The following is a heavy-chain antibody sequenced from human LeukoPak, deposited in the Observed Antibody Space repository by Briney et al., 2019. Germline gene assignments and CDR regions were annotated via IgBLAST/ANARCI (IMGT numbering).Heavy chain of an antibody. CDR3: ARAIAAAGTAALYYFDY. CDR2: ISSSSSYI. CDR1: GFTFSSYS. J-gene: IGHJ4*02. Sequence: GGSLRLSCAASGFTFSSYSMNWVRRAPGKGLEWVSSISSSSSYIYYADSVKGRFTISRDNAKNSLYLQMNSLRAEDTAVYYCARAIAAAGTAALYYFDYWGQGTLVTVSS. D-gene: IGHD6-13*01. V-gene: IGHV3-21*01.